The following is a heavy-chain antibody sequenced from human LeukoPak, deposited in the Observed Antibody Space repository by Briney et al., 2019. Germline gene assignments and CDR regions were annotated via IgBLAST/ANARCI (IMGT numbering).Heavy chain of an antibody. V-gene: IGHV3-30*02. Sequence: GGSLRLSCAASGFTLSNFGMHWVRQAPGKGLEWVAFVRPDGSSNYYADSVKGRFTISRDNSKNTLYLQMNSLRAEDTAVYYCALRASTNIPGYWGQGTLVTVSS. J-gene: IGHJ4*02. D-gene: IGHD2/OR15-2a*01. CDR1: GFTLSNFG. CDR2: VRPDGSSN. CDR3: ALRASTNIPGY.